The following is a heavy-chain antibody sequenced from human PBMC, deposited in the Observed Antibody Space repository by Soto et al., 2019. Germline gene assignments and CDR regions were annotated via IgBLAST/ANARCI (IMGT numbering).Heavy chain of an antibody. J-gene: IGHJ4*02. CDR3: AKDTRSMIEYSGYGFDY. CDR1: GFTFDDYA. V-gene: IGHV3-9*01. Sequence: GGSLRLSCAASGFTFDDYAMHWVRQAPGKGLEWVSGISWNSGSIGYADSVKGRFTISRDNAKNSLYLQMNSLRAEDTALYYCAKDTRSMIEYSGYGFDYWGQGTLVTVSS. CDR2: ISWNSGSI. D-gene: IGHD5-12*01.